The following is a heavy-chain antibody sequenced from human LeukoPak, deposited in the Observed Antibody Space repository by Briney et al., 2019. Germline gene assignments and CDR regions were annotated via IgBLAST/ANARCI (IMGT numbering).Heavy chain of an antibody. V-gene: IGHV3-7*03. D-gene: IGHD5-24*01. Sequence: GGSLRLSCAASGFTFSSYWMSWVRQAPGKGLEWVANIKQDGSEKYYVDSVKGRFTISRGNAKNSLYLQMNSLRAEDTAVYYCARGGEGYNYVHWGQGTLVTVSS. CDR2: IKQDGSEK. CDR1: GFTFSSYW. CDR3: ARGGEGYNYVH. J-gene: IGHJ4*02.